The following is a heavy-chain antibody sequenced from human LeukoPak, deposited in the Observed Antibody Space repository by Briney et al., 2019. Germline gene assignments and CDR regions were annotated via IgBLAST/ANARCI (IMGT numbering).Heavy chain of an antibody. CDR1: GGSISSYY. V-gene: IGHV4-4*07. CDR3: ARERRSGWSWEVAFDI. D-gene: IGHD6-19*01. J-gene: IGHJ3*02. Sequence: SETLSLTCTVSGGSISSYYWSWIRQPAGKGLEWIGRIYTSGSTNYNPSLKSRVTMSVDTSKNQFSLKLSSVTAADTAVYYCARERRSGWSWEVAFDIWGQGTMVTVSS. CDR2: IYTSGST.